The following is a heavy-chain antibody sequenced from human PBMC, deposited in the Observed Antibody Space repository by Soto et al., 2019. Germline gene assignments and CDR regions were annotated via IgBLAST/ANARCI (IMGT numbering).Heavy chain of an antibody. D-gene: IGHD3-10*01. J-gene: IGHJ5*02. CDR2: MNPNSGNT. CDR1: GYTFTSYD. V-gene: IGHV1-8*01. CDR3: ARGRKTMVRGGNWFDP. Sequence: QVPLVQSGAEVKKPGASVKVSCKASGYTFTSYDINWVRQATGQGLEWMGWMNPNSGNTGYAQKFQGRVTMTRNTSISTAYMELSSLRSEDTAVYYCARGRKTMVRGGNWFDPWGQGTLVTVSS.